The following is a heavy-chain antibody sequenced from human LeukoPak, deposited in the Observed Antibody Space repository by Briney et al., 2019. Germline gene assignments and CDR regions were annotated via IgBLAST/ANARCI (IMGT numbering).Heavy chain of an antibody. V-gene: IGHV4-39*01. Sequence: SQTLSLTCTVSAGPINSSSYQWGWLRHPPGKGLEWIGSISYSGSTYYKPSLKSRVTVSVDPPKNQFSLKLRSVTPPGTAVYFWARIPIVIGPVYFDWWGRGTLLTVSS. CDR2: ISYSGST. D-gene: IGHD2/OR15-2a*01. CDR3: ARIPIVIGPVYFDW. CDR1: AGPINSSSYQ. J-gene: IGHJ4*02.